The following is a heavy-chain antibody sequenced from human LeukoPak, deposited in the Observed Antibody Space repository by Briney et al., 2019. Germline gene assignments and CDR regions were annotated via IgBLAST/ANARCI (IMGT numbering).Heavy chain of an antibody. V-gene: IGHV3-30*04. CDR3: ASSAPFDY. J-gene: IGHJ4*02. CDR1: GYTFRSYA. CDR2: ISYDGSNK. Sequence: SCKASGYTFRSYAMHWVRQAPGKGLEWVAVISYDGSNKYYADSVKGRFTISRDNSKNTLYLQMNSLRAEDTAVYYCASSAPFDYWGQGTLVTVSS.